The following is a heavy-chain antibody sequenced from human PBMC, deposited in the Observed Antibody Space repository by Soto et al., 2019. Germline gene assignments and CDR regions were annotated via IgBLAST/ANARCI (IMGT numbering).Heavy chain of an antibody. CDR1: GDSVSSNSAA. V-gene: IGHV6-1*01. CDR2: TYYRSKWYN. D-gene: IGHD1-26*01. J-gene: IGHJ6*02. CDR3: ARDLGSWGTYYYYGMDV. Sequence: SQPLSLTCAISGDSVSSNSAAWNWIRQSPSRGLEWLGRTYYRSKWYNDYAVSVKSRITINPDTSKNQFSLQLNSVTPEDTAVYYCARDLGSWGTYYYYGMDVWGQGTTVTVSS.